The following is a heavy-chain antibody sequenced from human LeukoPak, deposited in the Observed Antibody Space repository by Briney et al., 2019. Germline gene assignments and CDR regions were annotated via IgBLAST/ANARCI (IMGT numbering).Heavy chain of an antibody. D-gene: IGHD2-8*02. CDR2: ISGSGGST. CDR3: AQSGQLDS. Sequence: GGSLRLSCAASGFTFSSSAMSWVRQAPGKGLEWVSGISGSGGSTYYADSVKGRFTISRDNSRNMLYLQMNSLRVEDTALYYCAQSGQLDSWGQGTLVTVSS. V-gene: IGHV3-23*01. J-gene: IGHJ4*02. CDR1: GFTFSSSA.